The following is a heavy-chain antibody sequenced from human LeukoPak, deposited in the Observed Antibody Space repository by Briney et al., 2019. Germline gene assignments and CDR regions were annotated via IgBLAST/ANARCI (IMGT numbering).Heavy chain of an antibody. V-gene: IGHV1-46*01. CDR2: INPSDGST. CDR3: ARLQGAGAYPFDY. Sequence: ASVKLSDNAVQHTFTSYYMHWVRQAPGQGLEWIGIINPSDGSTTYAQRFQGRVTMTRDTSTSTVYMELSSVRSEDTAVYYCARLQGAGAYPFDYWGQGTLVTVAS. J-gene: IGHJ4*02. D-gene: IGHD2-2*02. CDR1: QHTFTSYY.